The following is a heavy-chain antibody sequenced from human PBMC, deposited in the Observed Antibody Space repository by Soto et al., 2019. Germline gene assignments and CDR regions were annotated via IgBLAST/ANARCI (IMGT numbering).Heavy chain of an antibody. CDR2: ISTYNGNR. J-gene: IGHJ3*01. D-gene: IGHD5-18*01. V-gene: IGHV1-18*01. CDR1: GYSFTNYN. Sequence: QVHLVQSGAEVRKPGASVKVSCKASGYSFTNYNIGWVRQAPGQGLEWLGWISTYNGNRNYAQKLQGRVTMTTEASTRTADTESRGLRPDDTAVYYCARELGGTFFEALDTRGQWTRVSVSS. CDR3: ARELGGTFFEALDT.